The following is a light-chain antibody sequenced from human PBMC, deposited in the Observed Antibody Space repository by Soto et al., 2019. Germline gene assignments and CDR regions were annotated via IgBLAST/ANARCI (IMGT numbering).Light chain of an antibody. CDR1: SSDIGAYKY. CDR2: EVI. J-gene: IGLJ3*02. CDR3: SSYTTSNSWV. Sequence: QSALTQPASVSGSPGQSITISCTGTSSDIGAYKYVSWYQQYPGKAPKLIIYEVINRPSGVSNRFSGSKSANSASLTISGLQAEDESHYYCSSYTTSNSWVFGGGTKLTVL. V-gene: IGLV2-14*01.